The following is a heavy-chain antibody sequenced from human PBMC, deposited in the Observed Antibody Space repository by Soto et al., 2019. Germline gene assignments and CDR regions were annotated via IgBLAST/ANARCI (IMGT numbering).Heavy chain of an antibody. J-gene: IGHJ4*02. V-gene: IGHV3-7*01. CDR1: GFTFSSYW. CDR2: IKQDGSEK. CDR3: ARESRLRIAAAGVY. D-gene: IGHD6-13*01. Sequence: GGSLRLSCAASGFTFSSYWMSWVRQAPGKGLEWVANIKQDGSEKYYVDSVKGRFTISRDNAKNSLYLQMNSLRAEDTAVYYCARESRLRIAAAGVYWGQGTLVTVSS.